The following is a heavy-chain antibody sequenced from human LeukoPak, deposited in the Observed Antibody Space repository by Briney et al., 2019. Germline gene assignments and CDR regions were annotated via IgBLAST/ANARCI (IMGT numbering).Heavy chain of an antibody. V-gene: IGHV4-59*01. J-gene: IGHJ6*03. D-gene: IGHD3-10*01. CDR2: IYYSGST. CDR3: AYGLAAEDFGYYYYYMDV. CDR1: GGSISSYY. Sequence: PSETLSLTCTVSGGSISSYYWSWIRQPPGKGLEWIGYIYYSGSTNYNPSLKGRVTISVDTSKNQFSLKLSSVTAADTAVYYCAYGLAAEDFGYYYYYMDVWGKGTTVTVSS.